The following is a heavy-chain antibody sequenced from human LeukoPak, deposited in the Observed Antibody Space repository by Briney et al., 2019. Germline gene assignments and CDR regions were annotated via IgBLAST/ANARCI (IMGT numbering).Heavy chain of an antibody. D-gene: IGHD3-22*01. CDR2: ISDSGGRT. V-gene: IGHV3-23*01. Sequence: GGSLRLSCAVSGITLSNYGMSWVRQAPGKGLEWVAGISDSGGRTNYADSVKGRFTISRDNPKNTLYLQMNSLRAEDTAVYYCAKVRLVYERSGLGFDYWGQGTLVTVSS. J-gene: IGHJ4*02. CDR3: AKVRLVYERSGLGFDY. CDR1: GITLSNYG.